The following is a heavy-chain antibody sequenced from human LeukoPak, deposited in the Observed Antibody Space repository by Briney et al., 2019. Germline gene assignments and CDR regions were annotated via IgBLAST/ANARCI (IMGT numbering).Heavy chain of an antibody. CDR1: GYSFTSYW. CDR2: IYPGDSDT. CDR3: ARHKTSPYYDFWSDY. Sequence: KLGESLKISCKGSGYSFTSYWIGWVRQMPGKGLEWMGIIYPGDSDTRYSPSFQGQVTISADKSISTAYLQWSSLKASDTAMYYCARHKTSPYYDFWSDYWGQGTLVTVSS. J-gene: IGHJ4*02. V-gene: IGHV5-51*01. D-gene: IGHD3-3*01.